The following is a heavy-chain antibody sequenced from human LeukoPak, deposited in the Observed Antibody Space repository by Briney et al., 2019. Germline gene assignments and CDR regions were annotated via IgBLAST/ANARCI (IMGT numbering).Heavy chain of an antibody. V-gene: IGHV4-59*08. CDR3: ARVDYVYGMDV. CDR2: IYYSGST. J-gene: IGHJ6*02. CDR1: GCSISSYY. Sequence: PSDSLSLTCTVSGCSISSYYLRWIRQPPGKGLEWIGYIYYSGSTNYSPSLKSRVTISVDTSKNQFSLKLSSVTAADTAVYYCARVDYVYGMDVWGQGTTVTVSS. D-gene: IGHD3-10*02.